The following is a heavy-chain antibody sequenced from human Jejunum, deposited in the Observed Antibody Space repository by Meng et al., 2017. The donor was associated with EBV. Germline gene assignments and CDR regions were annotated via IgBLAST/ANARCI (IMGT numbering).Heavy chain of an antibody. D-gene: IGHD5-24*01. Sequence: QVPLPEAGPGLVKASRTLALTCGVPGGSISTDNWWSWVRQPPGKGLEYIGEIHHSGSTKYNPSLKSRVTISVDKSNNHFSLKLSSVTAADTAVYYCARDRGVEDYWGQGTLVTVSS. V-gene: IGHV4-4*02. CDR3: ARDRGVEDY. CDR1: GGSISTDNW. CDR2: IHHSGST. J-gene: IGHJ4*02.